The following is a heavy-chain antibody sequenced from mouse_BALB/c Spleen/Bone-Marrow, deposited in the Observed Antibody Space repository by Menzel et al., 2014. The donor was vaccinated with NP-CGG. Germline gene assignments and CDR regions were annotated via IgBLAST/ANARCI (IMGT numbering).Heavy chain of an antibody. D-gene: IGHD2-1*01. V-gene: IGHV1-26*01. Sequence: VHVKQSGPELVKPGASMKISCKTSGYSFTGHTMNWVKQSHGKNLEWIGLINPYSGGTSYNQKFKGKATLTVDKSSSTAYMELLSLTSEDSAVDFCAYGNFDYWGQGTTLTVSS. CDR3: AYGNFDY. CDR2: INPYSGGT. CDR1: GYSFTGHT. J-gene: IGHJ2*01.